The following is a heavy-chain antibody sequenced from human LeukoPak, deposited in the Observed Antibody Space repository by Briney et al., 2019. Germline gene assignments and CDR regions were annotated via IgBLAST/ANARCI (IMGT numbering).Heavy chain of an antibody. V-gene: IGHV1-2*02. CDR3: ARSGRGMTTVTRGRPPITDNTHEEHDAFDI. D-gene: IGHD4-17*01. Sequence: ASVKVSCKASGYTFTGYCMHWVRQAPGQGLEWMGWINPNSGGTNYAQKFQGRVTMTRDTSISTAYMELSRLRSDDTAVYYCARSGRGMTTVTRGRPPITDNTHEEHDAFDIWGQGTMVTVSS. CDR1: GYTFTGYC. J-gene: IGHJ3*02. CDR2: INPNSGGT.